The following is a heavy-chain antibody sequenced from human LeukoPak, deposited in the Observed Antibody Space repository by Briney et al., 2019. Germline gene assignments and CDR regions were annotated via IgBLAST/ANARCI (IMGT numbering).Heavy chain of an antibody. CDR3: AKDRGRYFDWYFDY. CDR1: GFTFGSYA. V-gene: IGHV3-23*01. J-gene: IGHJ4*02. Sequence: GGSLRLSCAASGFTFGSYAMNWVRQAPGKGLQWVSSISASGGVTYYAESVKGRFTISRDNSKNTLYLQMNSLRAEDTAVYYCAKDRGRYFDWYFDYWGQGTLVTVSS. CDR2: ISASGGVT. D-gene: IGHD3-9*01.